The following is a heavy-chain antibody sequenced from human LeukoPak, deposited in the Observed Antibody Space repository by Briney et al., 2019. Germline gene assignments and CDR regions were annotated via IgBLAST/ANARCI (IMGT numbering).Heavy chain of an antibody. Sequence: PGRSLRLSCAASGFTFSSYGMHWVRQAPGKGLEWVAVISYDGSNKYYADSVKGRFTISRDNSKNTLYLQMNGLRAEDTAVYYCAKGDMVRGSHGGDYWGQGTLVTVSS. D-gene: IGHD3-10*01. CDR1: GFTFSSYG. J-gene: IGHJ4*02. CDR2: ISYDGSNK. V-gene: IGHV3-30*18. CDR3: AKGDMVRGSHGGDY.